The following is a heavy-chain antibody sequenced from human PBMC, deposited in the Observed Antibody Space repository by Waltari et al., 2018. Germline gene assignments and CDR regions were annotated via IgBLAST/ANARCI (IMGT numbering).Heavy chain of an antibody. D-gene: IGHD2-2*03. J-gene: IGHJ3*02. V-gene: IGHV1-69*01. Sequence: QVQLVQSGAEAPRPGSSVEVSCEVSGGTFSSQPLRRGRQAPGQGLEWRGGFNPIFRKANYAQKFRGRVTITADESTSTAYMELNSLRSEDTAVYFCASVSSGYCSISSCYSFNIWGHGTMVTVSS. CDR1: GGTFSSQP. CDR2: FNPIFRKA. CDR3: ASVSSGYCSISSCYSFNI.